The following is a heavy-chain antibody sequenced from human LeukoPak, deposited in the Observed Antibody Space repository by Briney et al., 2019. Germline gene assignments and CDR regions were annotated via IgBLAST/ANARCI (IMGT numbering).Heavy chain of an antibody. J-gene: IGHJ4*02. CDR2: ISAYNGNT. CDR3: ARGAHDYGDYYFDY. Sequence: ASVKVSCKASGGTFSSYAISWVRQAPGQGLEWMGWISAYNGNTNYAQKLQGRVTMTTDTSTSTAYMELRSLRSDDTAVYYCARGAHDYGDYYFDYWGQGTLVTVSS. CDR1: GGTFSSYA. V-gene: IGHV1-18*01. D-gene: IGHD4-17*01.